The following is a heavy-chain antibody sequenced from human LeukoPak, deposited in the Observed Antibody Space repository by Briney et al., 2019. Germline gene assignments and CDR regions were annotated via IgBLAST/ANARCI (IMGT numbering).Heavy chain of an antibody. D-gene: IGHD2-15*01. CDR2: IHYSGST. Sequence: SETLSLTCDVSGGSISSYYWSWIRQPPGKGLEWIGYIHYSGSTTYNPSLKSRVTISLDTSKNQFSLKLSSVTAADTAVYYCARDPRYCSGGSCYSVLDYWGRGTLVTVSS. J-gene: IGHJ4*02. CDR3: ARDPRYCSGGSCYSVLDY. CDR1: GGSISSYY. V-gene: IGHV4-59*12.